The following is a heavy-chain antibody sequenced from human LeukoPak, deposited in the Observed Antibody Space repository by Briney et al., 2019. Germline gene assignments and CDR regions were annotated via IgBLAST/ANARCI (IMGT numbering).Heavy chain of an antibody. V-gene: IGHV1-69*05. CDR3: ALSYYYYMDV. J-gene: IGHJ6*03. CDR2: IIPIFGTA. CDR1: GGTFSSYA. Sequence: ASVKVSCKASGGTFSSYAISWVRQAPGQGLEWMGGIIPIFGTANYAQKFQGRVTITTDESTSTAYMELSSLRSEDTAVYYCALSYYYYMDVWGEGTRSPSP.